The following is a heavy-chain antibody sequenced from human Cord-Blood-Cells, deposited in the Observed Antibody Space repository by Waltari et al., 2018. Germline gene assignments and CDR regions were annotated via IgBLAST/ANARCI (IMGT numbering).Heavy chain of an antibody. V-gene: IGHV4-39*01. J-gene: IGHJ5*02. CDR2: IYYSGST. CDR3: ARSIGVVINWFDP. Sequence: QLQLQESGPGLVKPSETLSLTCTVSGGSISSSSYYWGWIRQPPGKGLEWIGSIYYSGSTYYNPSLKSRVTISVDTSKNQFSLKQSSVTAADTAVYYCARSIGVVINWFDPWGQGTLVTVSS. CDR1: GGSISSSSYY. D-gene: IGHD3-3*01.